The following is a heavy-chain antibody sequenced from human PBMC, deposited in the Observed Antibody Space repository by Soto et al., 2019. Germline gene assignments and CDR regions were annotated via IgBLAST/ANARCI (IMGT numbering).Heavy chain of an antibody. Sequence: LRLSCAASGFTLSYYSLTWVRQAPGKGLEWVSSISNSGTYIYYADSVKGRFTISRDNAKNSLYLQMNSLRAEDTAVYYCARDQQRGLDYWGQEPWSPSPQ. CDR1: GFTLSYYS. D-gene: IGHD6-25*01. CDR2: ISNSGTYI. J-gene: IGHJ4*01. V-gene: IGHV3-21*01. CDR3: ARDQQRGLDY.